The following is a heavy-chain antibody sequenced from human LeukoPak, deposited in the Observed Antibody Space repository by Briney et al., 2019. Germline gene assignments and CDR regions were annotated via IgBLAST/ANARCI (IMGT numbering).Heavy chain of an antibody. D-gene: IGHD2-2*01. CDR3: AHIISVVVPAAHFDY. Sequence: TLSLTCAVSGYSISSSNWWGWIRPPPGKALEWLALIYWDDDKRYSPSLKSRLTITKDTSKNQVVLTMTNMDPVDTATYYCAHIISVVVPAAHFDYWGQGTLVTVSS. CDR1: GYSISSSNW. CDR2: IYWDDDK. V-gene: IGHV2-5*02. J-gene: IGHJ4*02.